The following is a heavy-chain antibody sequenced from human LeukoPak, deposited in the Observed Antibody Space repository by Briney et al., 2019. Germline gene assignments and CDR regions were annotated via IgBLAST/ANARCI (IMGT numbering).Heavy chain of an antibody. Sequence: GGSLRLSCAASGFTFSSYSMNWVRQAPGKGLEWVSSISSSSSYIYYADSVKGRFTISRDNAKNSLYLQMNSLRAEDTAVYYCAWEGPLGGIGIWGQGTMVTVSS. D-gene: IGHD1-14*01. J-gene: IGHJ3*02. CDR2: ISSSSSYI. V-gene: IGHV3-21*01. CDR1: GFTFSSYS. CDR3: AWEGPLGGIGI.